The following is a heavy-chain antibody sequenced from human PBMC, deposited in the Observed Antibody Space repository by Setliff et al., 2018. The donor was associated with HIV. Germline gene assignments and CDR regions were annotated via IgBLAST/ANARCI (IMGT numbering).Heavy chain of an antibody. CDR1: GGSISSGDYY. CDR2: IYNSGST. V-gene: IGHV4-30-4*08. D-gene: IGHD3-10*01. J-gene: IGHJ2*01. Sequence: SETLSLTCTVSGGSISSGDYYWTWIRQPPGEGLEWIGYIYNSGSTYYEPSLRGRVTISIDRSKNQFSLKLNSVTAADTAVYYCARETNASGSLTAYWYFDLWVPETLLVTVSS. CDR3: ARETNASGSLTAYWYFDL.